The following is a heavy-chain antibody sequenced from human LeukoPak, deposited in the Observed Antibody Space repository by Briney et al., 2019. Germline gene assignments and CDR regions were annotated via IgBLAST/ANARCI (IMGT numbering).Heavy chain of an antibody. CDR3: AKGSDGDYGFDY. CDR1: GFTFSSYA. J-gene: IGHJ4*02. Sequence: PGGSLRLSCAASGFTFSSYAMSWVRQAPGKGLEWVPGISGSGGSTYYADSVKGRFTISRDNSKNTLYLQMNSLRAEDTAVYYCAKGSDGDYGFDYWGQGTLVTVSS. CDR2: ISGSGGST. D-gene: IGHD4-17*01. V-gene: IGHV3-23*01.